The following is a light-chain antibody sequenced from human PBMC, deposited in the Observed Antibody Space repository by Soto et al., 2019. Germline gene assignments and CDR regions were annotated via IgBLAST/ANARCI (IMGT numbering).Light chain of an antibody. V-gene: IGLV2-14*01. Sequence: QSALTQPASVSGSPGQSITISCTGTTSDVGLYNYVSWYQQHPGKAPKLMISEVSNRPSGVSNRFSGSKSGNTASLTISGLHAEDEADYYCSSYTSSDTLVFGAGTKVTVL. CDR3: SSYTSSDTLV. J-gene: IGLJ2*01. CDR2: EVS. CDR1: TSDVGLYNY.